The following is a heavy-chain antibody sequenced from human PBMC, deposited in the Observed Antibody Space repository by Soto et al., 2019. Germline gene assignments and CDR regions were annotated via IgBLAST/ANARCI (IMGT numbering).Heavy chain of an antibody. CDR2: IWSDGSNK. D-gene: IGHD6-13*01. V-gene: IGHV3-33*01. CDR3: ARIGSWALNFDY. Sequence: QVQLVESGGGVVQPGRSLRLSCAASGFTFSTYHMHWVRQAPGKGLEWVAVIWSDGSNKYYADSVKGRFTISRDNSKNTLYLQMNSLRVEDTAVYYCARIGSWALNFDYWGLGTQVTVSS. CDR1: GFTFSTYH. J-gene: IGHJ4*02.